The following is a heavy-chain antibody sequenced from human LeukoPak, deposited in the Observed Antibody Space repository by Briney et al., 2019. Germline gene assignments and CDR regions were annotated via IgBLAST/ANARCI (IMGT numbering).Heavy chain of an antibody. Sequence: ASVKVSCKASGYTFTSYGISWVRQAPGQGLEWMGGIIPIFGTANYAQKFQGRVTITADESTSTAYMELSSLRSEDTAVYYCASRDYYDSSGYTNYYYYMDVWGKGTTVTISS. CDR3: ASRDYYDSSGYTNYYYYMDV. V-gene: IGHV1-69*13. J-gene: IGHJ6*03. CDR2: IIPIFGTA. D-gene: IGHD3-22*01. CDR1: GYTFTSYG.